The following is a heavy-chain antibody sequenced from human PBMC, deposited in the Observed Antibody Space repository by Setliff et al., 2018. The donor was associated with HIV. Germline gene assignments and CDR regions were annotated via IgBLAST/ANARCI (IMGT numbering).Heavy chain of an antibody. V-gene: IGHV1-2*02. D-gene: IGHD4-17*01. CDR2: INPNSGGT. CDR3: ARGVDYGDYLSFDY. Sequence: ASVKVSCKAYGYTFTAYYIHWVRQAPGQGLEWMGWINPNSGGTIYAQKFQGGVTMASDASINTAYMELRRLKSDDTAVYYCARGVDYGDYLSFDYWGQGTLVTVSS. CDR1: GYTFTAYY. J-gene: IGHJ4*02.